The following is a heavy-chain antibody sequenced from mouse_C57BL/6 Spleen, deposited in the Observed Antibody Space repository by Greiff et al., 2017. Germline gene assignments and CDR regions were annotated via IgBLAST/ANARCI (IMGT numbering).Heavy chain of an antibody. Sequence: QVQLQQPGAELVKPGASVKLSCKASGYTFTSYWMQWVKQRPGQGLEWIGEIDPSDSYTNYNQKFKGKATLTVDTSSSTAYMQLSSLTSEDSAVYYCARPYYYGAWFAYWGQGTLVTVSA. D-gene: IGHD1-1*01. J-gene: IGHJ3*01. CDR2: IDPSDSYT. CDR3: ARPYYYGAWFAY. CDR1: GYTFTSYW. V-gene: IGHV1-50*01.